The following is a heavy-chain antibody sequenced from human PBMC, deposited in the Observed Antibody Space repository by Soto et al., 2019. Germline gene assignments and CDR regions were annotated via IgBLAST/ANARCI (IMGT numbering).Heavy chain of an antibody. Sequence: PGGSLRLSCAASGFTFDDYAMHWVRQAPGKGLKWVSGISWNSGSIGYADSVKGRFTISRDNAKNSLYLQMNSLRAEDTALYYCAKENSIFGVVIIGYYYYMDVWGKGTTVTVSS. CDR2: ISWNSGSI. D-gene: IGHD3-3*01. CDR3: AKENSIFGVVIIGYYYYMDV. CDR1: GFTFDDYA. V-gene: IGHV3-9*01. J-gene: IGHJ6*03.